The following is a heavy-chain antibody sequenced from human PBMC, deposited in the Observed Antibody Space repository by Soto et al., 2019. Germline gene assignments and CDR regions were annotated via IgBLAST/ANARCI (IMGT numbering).Heavy chain of an antibody. V-gene: IGHV3-23*01. Sequence: GGSLRLSCAASGFTFSSYAMSWVRQAPGKGLEWVSAISGSGGSTYYADSVKGRFTISRDNSKNTLYLQMNSLRAEDTAVYYCAKVLHDYGDPYYFDYWGQGTLVTVSS. CDR3: AKVLHDYGDPYYFDY. CDR2: ISGSGGST. D-gene: IGHD4-17*01. J-gene: IGHJ4*02. CDR1: GFTFSSYA.